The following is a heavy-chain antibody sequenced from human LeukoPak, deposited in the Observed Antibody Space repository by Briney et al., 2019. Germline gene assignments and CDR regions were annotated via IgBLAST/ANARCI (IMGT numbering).Heavy chain of an antibody. CDR1: GASVSNYY. CDR2: ISGSGSP. V-gene: IGHV4-59*08. D-gene: IGHD3-16*01. Sequence: SETLSLTCSVSGASVSNYYWSWLRQTPGKGLEWIGHISGSGSPTCNPSLKSRVTISEDMSKNQISLNLRSVTAADTAVYYCARHADGGVFIKTYFFDSWGQGFLVSVSS. CDR3: ARHADGGVFIKTYFFDS. J-gene: IGHJ4*02.